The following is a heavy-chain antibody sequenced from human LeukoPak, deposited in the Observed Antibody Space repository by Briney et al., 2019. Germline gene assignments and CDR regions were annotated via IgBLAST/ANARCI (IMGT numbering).Heavy chain of an antibody. V-gene: IGHV1-69*13. Sequence: SVEVSCKASGGTFSSYAVSWVRQAPGQGLEWMGGIIPIFGTANYAQKFQGRVTITADESTSTAYMELSSLRSEDTAVYYCARALTTETYLFDYWGQGTLSPSPQ. CDR2: IIPIFGTA. D-gene: IGHD1-14*01. CDR1: GGTFSSYA. J-gene: IGHJ4*02. CDR3: ARALTTETYLFDY.